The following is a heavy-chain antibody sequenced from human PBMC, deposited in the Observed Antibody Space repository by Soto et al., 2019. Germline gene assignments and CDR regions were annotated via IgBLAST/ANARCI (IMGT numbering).Heavy chain of an antibody. D-gene: IGHD3-22*01. CDR1: GGSISTTTYY. CDR2: IHHSGNT. J-gene: IGHJ4*02. Sequence: SETLSLTCTVSGGSISTTTYYWGWIRQPPGKGLEWIGMIHHSGNTYYNPSLKSRVSTSMDTSKNQFSLTMNSVTAADTAIYYCASLPDSNGYYYFDYWGQGTLVTVSS. CDR3: ASLPDSNGYYYFDY. V-gene: IGHV4-39*01.